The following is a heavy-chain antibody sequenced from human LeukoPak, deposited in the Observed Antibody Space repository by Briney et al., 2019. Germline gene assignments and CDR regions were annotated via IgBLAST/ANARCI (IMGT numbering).Heavy chain of an antibody. CDR3: AGIVVPAVSWFDP. CDR1: GGSISSHY. V-gene: IGHV4-59*11. Sequence: SETLSLTCTVSGGSISSHYWSWIRQPPGKGLEWIGYIYYSGSTNYNPSLKGRVTISVDTSKNQSSLKLSSVTAADTAVYYCAGIVVPAVSWFDPWGQGTLVTVSS. J-gene: IGHJ5*02. CDR2: IYYSGST. D-gene: IGHD2-2*01.